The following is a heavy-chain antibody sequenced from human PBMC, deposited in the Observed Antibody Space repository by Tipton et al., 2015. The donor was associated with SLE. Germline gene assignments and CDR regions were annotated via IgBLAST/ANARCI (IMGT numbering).Heavy chain of an antibody. J-gene: IGHJ3*02. Sequence: TLSLTCTVSGASISTYYWSWIRQAPGKGLEWIGYIYGSGSTYYNPSLKSRVTVSADTSKNQFSLKLSSVTAADTAVYYCARDRDIVLEPVPIPPAFDIWGQGTMVTVSS. CDR2: IYGSGST. CDR1: GASISTYY. CDR3: ARDRDIVLEPVPIPPAFDI. V-gene: IGHV4-59*12. D-gene: IGHD2-2*02.